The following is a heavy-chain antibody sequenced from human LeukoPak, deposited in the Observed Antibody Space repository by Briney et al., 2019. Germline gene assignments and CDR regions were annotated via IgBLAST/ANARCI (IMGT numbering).Heavy chain of an antibody. V-gene: IGHV3-30*04. D-gene: IGHD3-9*01. CDR3: ARGDYDILTGYSY. CDR1: GFTFSSYA. Sequence: PGRSLRLSCAASGFTFSSYAMHWVRQAPGKGLEWVAAISYDGSNKYYADSVKGRFTISRDNSKNTLYLQMNSLRAEDTAVYYCARGDYDILTGYSYWGQGTLVTVSS. CDR2: ISYDGSNK. J-gene: IGHJ4*02.